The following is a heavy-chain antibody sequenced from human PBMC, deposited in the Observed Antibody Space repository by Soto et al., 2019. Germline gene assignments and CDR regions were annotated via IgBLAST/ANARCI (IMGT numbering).Heavy chain of an antibody. V-gene: IGHV2-5*02. D-gene: IGHD3-16*01. J-gene: IGHJ4*02. Sequence: QITLKESGPTLVKPTQTLTLTCTVSGFSLNTYGVGVGWIRQPPGKALEWLALIYWDDDKRYSPSLKSRLTITKDTSTNQVVLTMTTMDPVDTVTYYCARALGSWGAYYFDYWGQGTLVTVSS. CDR3: ARALGSWGAYYFDY. CDR1: GFSLNTYGVG. CDR2: IYWDDDK.